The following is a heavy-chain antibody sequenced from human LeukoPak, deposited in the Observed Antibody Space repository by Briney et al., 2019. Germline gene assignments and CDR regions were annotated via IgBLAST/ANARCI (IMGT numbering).Heavy chain of an antibody. CDR1: GYTFTSYY. CDR2: INPSGGST. D-gene: IGHD4-11*01. CDR3: ASRGFVPTVTTYYFDY. J-gene: IGHJ4*02. Sequence: ASVKVSCKASGYTFTSYYMHWVRQAPGQGLEWMGIINPSGGSTSYAQKFQGRVTMTRDTSTSTVYMELSSLRSEDTAVYYCASRGFVPTVTTYYFDYWGQGTLVTVSS. V-gene: IGHV1-46*01.